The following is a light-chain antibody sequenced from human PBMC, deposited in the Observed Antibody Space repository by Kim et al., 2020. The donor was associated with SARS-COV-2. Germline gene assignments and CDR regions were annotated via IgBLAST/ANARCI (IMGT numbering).Light chain of an antibody. J-gene: IGLJ2*01. CDR2: QDS. CDR3: QEWDSSTVV. V-gene: IGLV3-1*01. Sequence: SYELTQPPSVSVSPGQTASITCSGDKLGDKYACWYQQKPGQSPVLVIYQDSKRPSGIPERFSGSNSGNTATLTISGTHALDEADYYCQEWDSSTVVFGGGNKVTVL. CDR1: KLGDKY.